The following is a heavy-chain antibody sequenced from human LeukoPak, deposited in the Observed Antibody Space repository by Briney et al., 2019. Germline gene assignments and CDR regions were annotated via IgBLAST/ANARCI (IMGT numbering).Heavy chain of an antibody. CDR3: ARDREAVDTKAWHFDY. J-gene: IGHJ4*02. CDR1: GFTFSSYE. D-gene: IGHD6-19*01. V-gene: IGHV3-48*03. Sequence: GGSLRLSCAASGFTFSSYEMNWVRQAPGKGLEWVSYISSSGSTIYYADSVKGRFTISRDNAKNSLYLQMNSLRAEDTAVYYCARDREAVDTKAWHFDYWGQGTLVTVSS. CDR2: ISSSGSTI.